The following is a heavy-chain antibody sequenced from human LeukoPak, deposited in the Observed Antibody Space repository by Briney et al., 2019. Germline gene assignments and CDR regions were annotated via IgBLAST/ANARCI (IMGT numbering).Heavy chain of an antibody. CDR1: GFTFSIYA. J-gene: IGHJ4*02. V-gene: IGHV3-23*01. CDR2: ISGGSEST. CDR3: AKGWTAVGS. Sequence: GGSLRLSCVASGFTFSIYAMTWVRQAPGKGLEWVSGISGGSESTYYADSVKGRFTISRDNSKNTLYMEMNNLRGADTAVYYCAKGWTAVGSRGQGTRVTVSS. D-gene: IGHD1-26*01.